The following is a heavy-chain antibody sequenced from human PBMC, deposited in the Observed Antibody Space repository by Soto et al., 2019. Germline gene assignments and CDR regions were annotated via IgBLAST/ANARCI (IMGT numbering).Heavy chain of an antibody. CDR3: ARGILLGARHPDSDY. V-gene: IGHV4-59*01. J-gene: IGHJ4*02. CDR1: GGSISSYY. CDR2: IYYSGST. D-gene: IGHD3-10*01. Sequence: WETLSLTCTVSGGSISSYYLSWIRQPPGKGLEWIGYIYYSGSTNYNPSLKSRVTISVDTSKNQFSLKLSSVTAADTAGYYCARGILLGARHPDSDYWGPGAMDTVSS.